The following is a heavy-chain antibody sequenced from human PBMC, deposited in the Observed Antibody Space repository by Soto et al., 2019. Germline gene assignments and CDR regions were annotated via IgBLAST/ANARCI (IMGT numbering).Heavy chain of an antibody. D-gene: IGHD3-10*01. Sequence: PGGSLRLSCAASGFPFSSYALNWVRQAPGKGLEWVALISFDGSNKDYVHSVKGRFTISRDNFKNTLYLQMNSLSAEDTAVYYCAKDRAGGPYGMDVWGQGTAVTVSS. J-gene: IGHJ6*02. V-gene: IGHV3-30*18. CDR2: ISFDGSNK. CDR1: GFPFSSYA. CDR3: AKDRAGGPYGMDV.